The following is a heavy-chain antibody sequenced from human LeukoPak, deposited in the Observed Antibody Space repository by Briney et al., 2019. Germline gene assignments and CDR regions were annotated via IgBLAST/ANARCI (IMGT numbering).Heavy chain of an antibody. Sequence: GASVKVSCKASGYTFTGYYMHWVRQAPGQGLEWKGWINPNSGGTNYAQKFQGRVTMTRDTSISTAYMELSRLRSDDTAVYYCAREIAAAGTRGLYYYMDVWGKGTTVTVSS. CDR2: INPNSGGT. V-gene: IGHV1-2*02. CDR3: AREIAAAGTRGLYYYMDV. D-gene: IGHD6-13*01. J-gene: IGHJ6*03. CDR1: GYTFTGYY.